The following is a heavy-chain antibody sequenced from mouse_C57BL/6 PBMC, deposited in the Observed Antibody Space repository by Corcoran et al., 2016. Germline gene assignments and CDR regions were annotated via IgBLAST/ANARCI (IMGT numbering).Heavy chain of an antibody. D-gene: IGHD2-12*01. CDR1: GYTFTPYG. CDR3: ARAYYSFYAMDY. Sequence: QIQLVQSGPELKKPGETVKISCKASGYTFTPYGMSWVKQAPGKGLKWMGWINTYSGVPTYADDFKGRFAFSLETSASTAYLQINNLKNEDTATYFCARAYYSFYAMDYWGQGTSVTVSS. CDR2: INTYSGVP. J-gene: IGHJ4*01. V-gene: IGHV9-3*01.